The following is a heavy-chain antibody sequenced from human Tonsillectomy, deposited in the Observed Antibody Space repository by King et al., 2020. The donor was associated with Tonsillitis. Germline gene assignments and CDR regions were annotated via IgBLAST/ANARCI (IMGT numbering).Heavy chain of an antibody. D-gene: IGHD3-10*01. CDR3: ARDTSSYYGSGSYYSSTY. Sequence: VQLVQSGAEVKKPGSSVTVSCTASGGTFSSYALIWVRQAPGQGLEWMGGIIPIFGTAIYAQKFQGRVTVTADESTSTAYMELSSLRSEDTAVYYCARDTSSYYGSGSYYSSTYWGQGTLVTVSS. V-gene: IGHV1-69*01. CDR2: IIPIFGTA. CDR1: GGTFSSYA. J-gene: IGHJ4*02.